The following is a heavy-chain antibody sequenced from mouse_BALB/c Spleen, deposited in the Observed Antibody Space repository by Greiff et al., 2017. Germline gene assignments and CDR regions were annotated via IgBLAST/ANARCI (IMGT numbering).Heavy chain of an antibody. Sequence: EVMLVESGGGLVKPGGSLKLSCAASGFTFSSYAMSWVRQSPEKRLEWVAEISSGGSYTYYPDTVTGRFTISRDNAKNTLYLEMSSLRSEDTAMYYCARGYGSSYPYYFDYWGQGTTLTVSS. CDR3: ARGYGSSYPYYFDY. CDR1: GFTFSSYA. CDR2: ISSGGSYT. D-gene: IGHD1-1*01. J-gene: IGHJ2*01. V-gene: IGHV5-9-4*01.